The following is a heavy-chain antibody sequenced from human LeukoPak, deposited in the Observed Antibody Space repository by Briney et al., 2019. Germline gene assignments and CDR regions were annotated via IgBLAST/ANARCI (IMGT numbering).Heavy chain of an antibody. D-gene: IGHD4-17*01. V-gene: IGHV3-30-3*01. J-gene: IGHJ4*02. Sequence: PGGSLRLSCAASGFIFMSHAMHWVRQAPGKGLEWVAVISYDGSNKYYADSVKGRFTISRDNSKNTLYLQMNSLRAEDTSVYYCAREDYGDVYFDYWGQGTLVTVSS. CDR3: AREDYGDVYFDY. CDR1: GFIFMSHA. CDR2: ISYDGSNK.